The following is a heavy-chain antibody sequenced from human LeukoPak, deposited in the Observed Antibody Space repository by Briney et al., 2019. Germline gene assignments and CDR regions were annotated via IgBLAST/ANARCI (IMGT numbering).Heavy chain of an antibody. J-gene: IGHJ4*02. D-gene: IGHD7-27*01. CDR1: GYTFTSYD. V-gene: IGHV1-8*01. Sequence: ASVKVSCKASGYTFTSYDFNWVRQATGQRPEWMGWVSPNSGDTGYAQKFQDRVTMTRNTSISTAYMELSSLRSDDTAVYYCARGPPNWGYDYWGPGTLVTVSS. CDR3: ARGPPNWGYDY. CDR2: VSPNSGDT.